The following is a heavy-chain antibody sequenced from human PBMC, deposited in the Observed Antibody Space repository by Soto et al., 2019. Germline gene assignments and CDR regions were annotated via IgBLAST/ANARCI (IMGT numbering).Heavy chain of an antibody. D-gene: IGHD4-17*01. Sequence: SETLSLTCAVDSGSFSTYYCSWTRQPPGKGLEWIGEIHPSGDTDYNPSLSNRVTISLDTSKNQFSLKLTSVTAADTAVYYCARDPSGDYNQWGQGTLVTVSS. V-gene: IGHV4-34*01. CDR2: IHPSGDT. CDR3: ARDPSGDYNQ. J-gene: IGHJ4*02. CDR1: SGSFSTYY.